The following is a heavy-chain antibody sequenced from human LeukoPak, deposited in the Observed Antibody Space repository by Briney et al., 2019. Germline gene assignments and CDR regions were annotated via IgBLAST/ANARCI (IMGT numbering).Heavy chain of an antibody. CDR3: AQGGIRIHRWGTYRYAPIDS. D-gene: IGHD3-16*02. CDR1: GFAFINSA. CDR2: VSGSGGTA. Sequence: GGSLRLSFAASGFAFINSAMTWIRQAPGKGLEWVSVVSGSGGTASYADSVKGRFTIPRDNSKTTLYLQMDSLRAGDTDVYYCAQGGIRIHRWGTYRYAPIDSWGQGTLVTVSP. J-gene: IGHJ4*02. V-gene: IGHV3-23*01.